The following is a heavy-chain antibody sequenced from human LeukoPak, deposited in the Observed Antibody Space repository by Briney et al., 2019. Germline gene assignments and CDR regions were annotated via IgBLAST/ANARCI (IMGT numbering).Heavy chain of an antibody. V-gene: IGHV3-21*01. J-gene: IGHJ4*02. Sequence: PGGSLRLSCAASGFTFSSYSMNWVRQAPGKGLEWVSSISSSSSYIYYADSVKGRFTISRDNPKNSLYLQMNSLRAEDTAVYYCARDGYNYERFDYWGQGTLVTVSS. D-gene: IGHD5-24*01. CDR3: ARDGYNYERFDY. CDR1: GFTFSSYS. CDR2: ISSSSSYI.